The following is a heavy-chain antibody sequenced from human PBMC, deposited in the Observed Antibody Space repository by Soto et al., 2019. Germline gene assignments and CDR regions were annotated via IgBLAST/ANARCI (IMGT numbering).Heavy chain of an antibody. CDR1: GGSISSSSYY. D-gene: IGHD3-3*01. V-gene: IGHV4-39*01. Sequence: SETLSLTCTVSGGSISSSSYYWGWVRQPPGKGLEWIGSIYYSGSTYYNPSLKSRVTISVDTSKNQFSLKLSSVTAADTAVYYCTIWRDHRVGFDYWGQGTLVTVSS. J-gene: IGHJ4*02. CDR2: IYYSGST. CDR3: TIWRDHRVGFDY.